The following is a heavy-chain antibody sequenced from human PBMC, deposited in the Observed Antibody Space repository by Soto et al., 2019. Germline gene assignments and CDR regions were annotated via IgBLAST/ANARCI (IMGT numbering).Heavy chain of an antibody. J-gene: IGHJ4*02. CDR3: ARGWGYYYGSGSYYNSDY. Sequence: GGSLRLSCAASGFTFSSYSMNWVRQAPGKGLEWVSYISSSSSTIYYADSVKGRFTISRDNAKNSLYLQMNSLRDEDTAVYYCARGWGYYYGSGSYYNSDYWGQGTLVTVSS. D-gene: IGHD3-10*01. V-gene: IGHV3-48*02. CDR2: ISSSSSTI. CDR1: GFTFSSYS.